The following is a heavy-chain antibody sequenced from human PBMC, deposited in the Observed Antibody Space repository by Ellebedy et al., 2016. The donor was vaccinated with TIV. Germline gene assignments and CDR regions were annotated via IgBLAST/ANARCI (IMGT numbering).Heavy chain of an antibody. J-gene: IGHJ4*02. V-gene: IGHV3-74*01. Sequence: GESLKISXAASGFSFSSYSMHWVRQAPGKGLVWVSRIHSDGRTTSYADSVKGRFTISRDSAKNMLYLQMNSLRAEDTAVFYCVRDQMGSSYPFDYWGQGTLVTVSP. D-gene: IGHD5-24*01. CDR2: IHSDGRTT. CDR1: GFSFSSYS. CDR3: VRDQMGSSYPFDY.